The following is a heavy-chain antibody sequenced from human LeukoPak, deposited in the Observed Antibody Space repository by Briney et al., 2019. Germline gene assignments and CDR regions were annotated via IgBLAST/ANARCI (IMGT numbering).Heavy chain of an antibody. CDR3: ARVRLSGTYLDAFDI. CDR2: IYYSGST. Sequence: SETLSLTCTVSGGSVSSYYWSWIRQPPGKGLEWIGYIYYSGSTNYNPSLKSRVTISVDTSKNQFPLKLNSITTADTAVYYCARVRLSGTYLDAFDIWGQGTMVTVSS. V-gene: IGHV4-59*02. J-gene: IGHJ3*02. D-gene: IGHD1-26*01. CDR1: GGSVSSYY.